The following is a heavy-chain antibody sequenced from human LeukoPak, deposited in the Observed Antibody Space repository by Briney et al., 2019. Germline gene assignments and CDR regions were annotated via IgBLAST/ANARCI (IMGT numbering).Heavy chain of an antibody. CDR2: INSDGSST. V-gene: IGHV3-74*01. CDR3: ARAVVGADFDY. D-gene: IGHD1-26*01. Sequence: ASVKVSCKASGYTFTGYYMHWVRQAPGKGLVWVSRINSDGSSTSYADSVKGRFTISRDNAKNTLYLQMNSLRAEDTAVYYCARAVVGADFDYWGQGTLVTVSS. CDR1: GYTFTGYY. J-gene: IGHJ4*02.